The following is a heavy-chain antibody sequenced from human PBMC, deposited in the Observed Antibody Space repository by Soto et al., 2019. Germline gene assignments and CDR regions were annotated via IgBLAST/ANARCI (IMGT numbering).Heavy chain of an antibody. Sequence: QVQLVESGGGVVQPGWSLRLSCAASGFTFSTYGMHWVRQAPGKGLEWVAVISYDGSNKYYADSVKGRFTISRDNSKNTLYLQMRSLRAEDTAVYYCAKGFSYSVIDYWGQGTLVTVSS. CDR2: ISYDGSNK. CDR1: GFTFSTYG. V-gene: IGHV3-30*18. D-gene: IGHD5-18*01. CDR3: AKGFSYSVIDY. J-gene: IGHJ4*02.